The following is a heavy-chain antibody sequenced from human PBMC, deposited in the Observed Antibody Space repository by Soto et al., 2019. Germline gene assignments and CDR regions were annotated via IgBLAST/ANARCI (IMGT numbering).Heavy chain of an antibody. CDR2: ISWNSGSI. Sequence: QAGGSLRLSCAAPGFTFDDYAMHWVRQAPGKGLEWVSGISWNSGSIGYADSVKGRFTISRDNAKNSLYLQMNSLRAEDTALYYCAKVGMATIDAFDIWGQGTMVTVSS. V-gene: IGHV3-9*01. J-gene: IGHJ3*02. CDR3: AKVGMATIDAFDI. CDR1: GFTFDDYA. D-gene: IGHD5-12*01.